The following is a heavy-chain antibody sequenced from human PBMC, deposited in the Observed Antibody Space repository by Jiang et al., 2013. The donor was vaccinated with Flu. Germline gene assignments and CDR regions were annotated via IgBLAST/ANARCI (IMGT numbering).Heavy chain of an antibody. CDR1: GYTFTSYG. D-gene: IGHD2-21*01. Sequence: SGAEVKKPGASVKVSCKASGYTFTSYGISWVRQAPGQGLEWMGWISAYNGNTNYAQKLQGRVTMTTDTSTSTAYMELRSLRSDDTAVYYCARSAIHGPSTVRVVDYWGQGTLVTVSS. J-gene: IGHJ4*02. V-gene: IGHV1-18*01. CDR2: ISAYNGNT. CDR3: ARSAIHGPSTVRVVDY.